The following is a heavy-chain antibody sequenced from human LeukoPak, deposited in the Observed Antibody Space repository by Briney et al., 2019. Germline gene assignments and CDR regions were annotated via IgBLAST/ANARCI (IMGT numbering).Heavy chain of an antibody. V-gene: IGHV4-34*01. J-gene: IGHJ5*02. CDR1: GESFSGYY. CDR2: INHSGST. CDR3: ARGLYDSGTGWFDP. Sequence: SETLSLTCAVYGESFSGYYWSWIRQPPGKGLEWIGEINHSGSTNYNPSLKSRVTISVDTSKNQFSLNLSSVTAADMAVYYCARGLYDSGTGWFDPWGQGTLVTVSS. D-gene: IGHD3-22*01.